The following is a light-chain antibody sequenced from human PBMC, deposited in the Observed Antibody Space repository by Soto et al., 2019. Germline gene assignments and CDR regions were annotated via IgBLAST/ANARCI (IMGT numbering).Light chain of an antibody. CDR2: GAS. J-gene: IGKJ5*01. CDR1: QSVSSSY. V-gene: IGKV3-20*01. Sequence: ELGLTQSPCTPPLYPGERATVSCRASQSVSSSYLAWYQQKPGQAPNLLIYGASSRDTGIPDRFSGSGSGTYFTLTISRLEPEDFAVYYCEQYGSSPRTCGQGARLEI. CDR3: EQYGSSPRT.